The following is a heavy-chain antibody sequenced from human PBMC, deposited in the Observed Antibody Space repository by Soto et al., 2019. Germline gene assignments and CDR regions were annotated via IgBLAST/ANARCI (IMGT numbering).Heavy chain of an antibody. CDR1: GGSISSGGYY. CDR2: IYYSGST. Sequence: QVQLQESGPGLVKPSQTLSLTCTVSGGSISSGGYYWSWIRQHPGKGLEWLGYIYYSGSTYYNPALKSRVTISVDTSKNQFALQLSSVTAADTAVYYCARSSHSTVTTVDYWGQGTLVTVSS. V-gene: IGHV4-31*03. D-gene: IGHD4-17*01. J-gene: IGHJ4*02. CDR3: ARSSHSTVTTVDY.